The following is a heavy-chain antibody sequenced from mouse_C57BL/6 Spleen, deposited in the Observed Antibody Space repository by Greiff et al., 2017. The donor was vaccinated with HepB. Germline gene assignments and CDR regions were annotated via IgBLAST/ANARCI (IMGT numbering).Heavy chain of an antibody. CDR3: ARWGTVVRNYAMDY. CDR2: IDPSDSYT. Sequence: VQLQQSGAELVKPGASVKLSCKASGYTFTSYWMQWVKQRPGQGLEWIGEIDPSDSYTNYNQKFQGKATLTVDTSSSTAYMQRSSLTSEDSAVYYCARWGTVVRNYAMDYWGQGTSVTVSS. D-gene: IGHD1-1*01. V-gene: IGHV1-50*01. J-gene: IGHJ4*01. CDR1: GYTFTSYW.